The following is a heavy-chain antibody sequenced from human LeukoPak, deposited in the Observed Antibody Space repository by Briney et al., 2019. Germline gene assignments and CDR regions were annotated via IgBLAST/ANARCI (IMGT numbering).Heavy chain of an antibody. Sequence: GASVKVSCKASGDSPNTYGIAWVRQAPGQGLEWIGWISPYSAYTKYADALQGRVTLTTDTSTTTSYMEQRSLRSDDTAVYFCANVAKGRYFFYYMDAWGKGTTVTVS. V-gene: IGHV1-18*04. J-gene: IGHJ6*03. CDR2: ISPYSAYT. CDR1: GDSPNTYG. CDR3: ANVAKGRYFFYYMDA.